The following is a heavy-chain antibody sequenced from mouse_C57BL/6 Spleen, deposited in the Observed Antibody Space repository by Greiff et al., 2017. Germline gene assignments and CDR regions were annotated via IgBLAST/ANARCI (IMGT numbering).Heavy chain of an antibody. CDR3: ARSYYGNYGYAMDY. CDR1: GFSINSDCY. V-gene: IGHV3-3*01. J-gene: IGHJ4*01. CDR2: TFYSGIP. Sequence: EVQLQQSGPSLVRPSQTLSLTCTVTGFSINSDCYWIWIRQFPGNKLEYIGYTFYSGIPYYNPSLESRTYITRDTSKNQFSLKLSSVTTEDTATYYCARSYYGNYGYAMDYWGQGTSVTVSS. D-gene: IGHD2-10*01.